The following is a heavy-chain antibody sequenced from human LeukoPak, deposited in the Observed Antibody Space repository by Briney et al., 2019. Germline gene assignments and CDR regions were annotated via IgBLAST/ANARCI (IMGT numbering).Heavy chain of an antibody. Sequence: GGSLRLSCAASGITFSGSGMSWVRQAPGKGLVWVSRINSDGSSTNYADSVKGRFTISRDNAKNTLHLQMNSLRAEDTAVYYCARGARGSGTASDYWGQGTLVTVSS. CDR2: INSDGSST. D-gene: IGHD3-10*01. CDR1: GITFSGSG. V-gene: IGHV3-74*01. CDR3: ARGARGSGTASDY. J-gene: IGHJ4*02.